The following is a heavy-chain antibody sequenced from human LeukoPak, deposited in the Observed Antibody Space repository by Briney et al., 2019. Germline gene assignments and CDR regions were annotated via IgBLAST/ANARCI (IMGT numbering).Heavy chain of an antibody. CDR1: GFTFSSYG. V-gene: IGHV3-7*03. J-gene: IGHJ4*02. D-gene: IGHD2-15*01. CDR2: INQGGSEK. CDR3: AKLGYCSGGSCYRSFSF. Sequence: PGGTLRLSCAASGFTFSSYGMHWVRQAPGKGPEWVADINQGGSEKYYIDSVKGRFTISRDNAKNSLYLQMNSLRAEDTAVYYCAKLGYCSGGSCYRSFSFWGQGTLVTVSS.